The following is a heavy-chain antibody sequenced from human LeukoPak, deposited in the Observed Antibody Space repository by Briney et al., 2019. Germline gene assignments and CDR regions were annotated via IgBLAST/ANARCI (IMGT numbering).Heavy chain of an antibody. Sequence: ASVKVSGKASGYTFAGYYMHWVRQAPGQGLEWMGWINPNSGGTNYAPKFQGRVTMTRDTSISTAYMELSRLRSDDTAVYYCARVGIYCSSTSCLDVWGKGTTVTISS. D-gene: IGHD2-2*01. V-gene: IGHV1-2*02. CDR2: INPNSGGT. CDR3: ARVGIYCSSTSCLDV. J-gene: IGHJ6*04. CDR1: GYTFAGYY.